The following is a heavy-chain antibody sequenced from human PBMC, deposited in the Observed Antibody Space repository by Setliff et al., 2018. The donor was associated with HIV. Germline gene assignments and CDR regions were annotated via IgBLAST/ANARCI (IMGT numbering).Heavy chain of an antibody. V-gene: IGHV3-53*01. Sequence: GSLRLSCAASGLTDTYNYMSWVRQAPGKGLEWVSVIYAGGSTYYADSVKGRFAISRDNSKNMLYLQMDSLRAEDTAVYYCARELYREWDYWGQGTLVTVSS. CDR2: IYAGGST. J-gene: IGHJ4*02. CDR1: GLTDTYNY. D-gene: IGHD3-16*02. CDR3: ARELYREWDY.